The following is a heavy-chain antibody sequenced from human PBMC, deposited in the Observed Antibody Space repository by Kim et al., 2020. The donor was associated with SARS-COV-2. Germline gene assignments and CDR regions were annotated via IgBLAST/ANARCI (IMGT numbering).Heavy chain of an antibody. Sequence: GGSLRLSCAASGFSISGYWMHWVRQAPGKGLLWVSRIKSDGSSTSYVDSVKGRFTISRDNAKNMVYLQMNSLRSEDTAVYYCARDRDYGGNWFAPWGQGTLVTVSS. CDR2: IKSDGSST. CDR1: GFSISGYW. V-gene: IGHV3-74*01. J-gene: IGHJ5*02. D-gene: IGHD4-17*01. CDR3: ARDRDYGGNWFAP.